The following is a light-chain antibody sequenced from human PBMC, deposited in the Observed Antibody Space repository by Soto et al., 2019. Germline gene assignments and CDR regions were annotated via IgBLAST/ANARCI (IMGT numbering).Light chain of an antibody. Sequence: QSVLTQPPSASGTPGQGVTISCSGSTSNIGSNYVYWYQQLPGTAPKLLIYRNNQRPSGVSDRFSGSKSGTSASLAISGLRSDDEADYFCATWDDSLNGFYVFGTGTRSPS. CDR3: ATWDDSLNGFYV. CDR1: TSNIGSNY. J-gene: IGLJ1*01. CDR2: RNN. V-gene: IGLV1-47*01.